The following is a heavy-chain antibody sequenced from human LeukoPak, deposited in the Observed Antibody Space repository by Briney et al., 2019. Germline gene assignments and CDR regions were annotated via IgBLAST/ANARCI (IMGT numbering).Heavy chain of an antibody. CDR2: INPNSGGT. J-gene: IGHJ5*02. CDR3: ARVGYNCGGDCRDWFDP. CDR1: GYTFTGYY. V-gene: IGHV1-2*02. D-gene: IGHD2-21*02. Sequence: ASVKVSCKASGYTFTGYYMHWVRQAPGQGLEWMGWINPNSGGTNYAQKFQGRVTMTRDTSISTAYMELSSLRAEDTAVYYCARVGYNCGGDCRDWFDPWGQGTLVTVSS.